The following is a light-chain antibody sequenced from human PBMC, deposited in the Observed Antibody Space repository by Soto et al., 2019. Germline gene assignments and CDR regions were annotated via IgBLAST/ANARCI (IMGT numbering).Light chain of an antibody. CDR2: DAS. CDR3: QQRSNWPST. V-gene: IGKV3-11*01. Sequence: EIVLTQSPATLSLSPGNRATLSCRASQSVSGYLAWYQQKPGQAPRLLISDASNRATGIPARFSGSGSGTEFTPTITSLEPEDFAVSYCQQRSNWPSTFGGGTKVEI. J-gene: IGKJ4*01. CDR1: QSVSGY.